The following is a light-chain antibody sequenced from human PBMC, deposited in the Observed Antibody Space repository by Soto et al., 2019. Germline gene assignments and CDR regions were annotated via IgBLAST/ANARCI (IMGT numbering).Light chain of an antibody. Sequence: EIVLTQSPGTLSLSPGERATLSCRASQSVSRSYLAWYQQKPGQAPRLLIYGASSRATGIPDRFSGSGSGTDLTLTISRLEPEDFAVYYCQQYGSSPPWTFGQGTKVDIK. CDR2: GAS. CDR3: QQYGSSPPWT. CDR1: QSVSRSY. J-gene: IGKJ1*01. V-gene: IGKV3-20*01.